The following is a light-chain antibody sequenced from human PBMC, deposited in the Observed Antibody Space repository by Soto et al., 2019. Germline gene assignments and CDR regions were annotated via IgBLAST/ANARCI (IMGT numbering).Light chain of an antibody. J-gene: IGKJ5*01. CDR2: DIS. CDR3: QQYGSSEII. V-gene: IGKV3-20*01. Sequence: ETVLTHSPGTVSLSPGDRGSLLFRARQSLTNPYIAWYQQKPGQAPRLLIYDISSRATGIPDRFSGSVSGTDFTLTITRLEPEDFAVFYCQQYGSSEIIFGQGTRLEIK. CDR1: QSLTNPY.